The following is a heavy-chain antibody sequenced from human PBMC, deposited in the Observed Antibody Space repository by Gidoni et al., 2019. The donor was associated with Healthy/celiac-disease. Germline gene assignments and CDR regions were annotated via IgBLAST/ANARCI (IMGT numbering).Heavy chain of an antibody. J-gene: IGHJ4*02. V-gene: IGHV4-34*01. CDR1: GGSFSGYY. CDR2: INHSGST. D-gene: IGHD6-19*01. Sequence: QVQLQQWGAGLLKPSETLSLTCAVYGGSFSGYYWSWIRQPPGKGLEWIGEINHSGSTNYNPSLKSRVTISVDTSKNQFSLKLSSVTAADTAVYYCARGSGGGWYFRGYYFDYWGQGTLVTVSS. CDR3: ARGSGGGWYFRGYYFDY.